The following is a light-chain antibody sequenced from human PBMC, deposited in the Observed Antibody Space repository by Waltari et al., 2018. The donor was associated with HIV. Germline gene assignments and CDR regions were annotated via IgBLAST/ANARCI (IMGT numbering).Light chain of an antibody. J-gene: IGLJ3*02. CDR2: YNS. CDR1: NIGGKS. Sequence: SSVLTPPPSVSVAPGAAATISCGAWNIGGKSVHWYKQQPGQAPVLVTRYNSDRPSGIPDRISGSNSGHPATLTITSVEAGDEATYYCQVWDSSNEHVVFGGGTELTVL. V-gene: IGLV3-21*04. CDR3: QVWDSSNEHVV.